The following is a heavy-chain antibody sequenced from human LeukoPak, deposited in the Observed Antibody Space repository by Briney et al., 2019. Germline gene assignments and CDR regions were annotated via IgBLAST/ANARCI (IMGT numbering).Heavy chain of an antibody. CDR1: GFTFSSYW. D-gene: IGHD3-22*01. CDR3: ARVGSDSGAYSLFDY. CDR2: INSDGSST. J-gene: IGHJ4*02. Sequence: PGGSLRLSCAASGFTFSSYWMHWVRQAPGKGLVWVSRINSDGSSTNYADSVKGRFTISRDNAKNTLYLQMNSPRAEDTAVYYCARVGSDSGAYSLFDYWGQGTLVTVSS. V-gene: IGHV3-74*01.